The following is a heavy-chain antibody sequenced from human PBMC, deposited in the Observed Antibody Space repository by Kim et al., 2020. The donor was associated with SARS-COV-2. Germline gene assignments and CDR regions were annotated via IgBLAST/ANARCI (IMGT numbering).Heavy chain of an antibody. CDR3: ARVGLMGSGWYGWFDP. V-gene: IGHV3-30*01. J-gene: IGHJ5*02. Sequence: SVKGRFTISRDNSKNTLYLQMNSLRAEDTAVYYCARVGLMGSGWYGWFDPWGQGTLVTVSS. D-gene: IGHD6-19*01.